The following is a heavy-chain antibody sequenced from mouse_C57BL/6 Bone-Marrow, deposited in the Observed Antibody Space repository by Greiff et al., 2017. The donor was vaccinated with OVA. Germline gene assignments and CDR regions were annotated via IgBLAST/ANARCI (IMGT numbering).Heavy chain of an antibody. V-gene: IGHV1-80*01. CDR2: IYPGDGDT. J-gene: IGHJ2*01. CDR1: GYAFSSYW. D-gene: IGHD1-1*01. CDR3: ARRSGSPPFDY. Sequence: VKLVESGAELVKPGASVKISCKASGYAFSSYWMNWVKQRPGKGLEWIGQIYPGDGDTNYNGKFKGKATLTADKSSSTAYMQLSSLTSEDSAVYFCARRSGSPPFDYWGQGATLTVSS.